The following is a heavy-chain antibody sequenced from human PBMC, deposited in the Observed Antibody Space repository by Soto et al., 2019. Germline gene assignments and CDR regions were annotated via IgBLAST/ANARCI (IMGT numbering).Heavy chain of an antibody. J-gene: IGHJ4*02. CDR3: AKDVRWSSTSPGYYFDY. CDR2: ISYDGSNK. D-gene: IGHD2-2*01. Sequence: GSLRLSCAASGFTFSSYGMHWVRQAPGKGLEWVAVISYDGSNKYYADSVKGRFTISRDNSKNTLYLQMNSLRAEDTAVYYCAKDVRWSSTSPGYYFDYWGQGTLVTVSS. CDR1: GFTFSSYG. V-gene: IGHV3-30*18.